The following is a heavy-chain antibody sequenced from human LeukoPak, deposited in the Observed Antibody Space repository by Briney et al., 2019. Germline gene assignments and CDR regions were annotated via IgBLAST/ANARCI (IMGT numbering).Heavy chain of an antibody. CDR2: IYYSGST. CDR1: GGSISSGGYY. D-gene: IGHD3-16*01. CDR3: ARGYAASVWFDP. J-gene: IGHJ5*02. V-gene: IGHV4-31*03. Sequence: SETLSLTCTVSGGSISSGGYYWSWIRQHPGKGLEWIGYIYYSGSTYYNPSLKSRVTISVDTSKNQFSLKLSSVTAADTAVYYCARGYAASVWFDPWGQGTLVTVSS.